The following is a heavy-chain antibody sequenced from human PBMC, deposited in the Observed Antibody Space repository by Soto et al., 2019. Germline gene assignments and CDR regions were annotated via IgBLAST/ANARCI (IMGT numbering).Heavy chain of an antibody. D-gene: IGHD2-15*01. CDR1: GGSISSGGYY. CDR2: IYYSGST. V-gene: IGHV4-31*03. Sequence: SETLSLTCTVSGGSISSGGYYWSWIRQHPGKGLEWIGYIYYSGSTYYNPSLKSRVTISVDTPKNQFSLKLSSVTAADTAVYYCARGEDIVVVVGAHVGNYAFDIWGQGTMVTVSS. CDR3: ARGEDIVVVVGAHVGNYAFDI. J-gene: IGHJ3*02.